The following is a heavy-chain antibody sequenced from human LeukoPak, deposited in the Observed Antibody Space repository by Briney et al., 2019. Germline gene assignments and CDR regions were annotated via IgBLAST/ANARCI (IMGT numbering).Heavy chain of an antibody. CDR1: GFTFSTYW. D-gene: IGHD2-21*01. Sequence: HPGGSLRLSCAASGFTFSTYWMHWARQAPGKGLVRVSRINSDGSSTIYADSVKGRFTISRDNSKNTLYLQMNSLRAEDTAVYYCAKADLVVVGGDYFDDWGQGTLVTVSS. V-gene: IGHV3-74*01. J-gene: IGHJ4*02. CDR2: INSDGSST. CDR3: AKADLVVVGGDYFDD.